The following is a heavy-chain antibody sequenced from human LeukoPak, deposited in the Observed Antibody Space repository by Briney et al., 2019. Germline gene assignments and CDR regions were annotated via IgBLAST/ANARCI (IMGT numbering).Heavy chain of an antibody. D-gene: IGHD3-10*01. V-gene: IGHV4-31*03. CDR3: ARFFRHYGDHFDY. CDR1: GGSISRGGNS. CDR2: IYYSGST. J-gene: IGHJ4*02. Sequence: NPSETLSLTRTVSGGSISRGGNSWGGTAQPPGKALGWIGYIYYSGSTYYNPSLKSRVTISVDTSKNQFSLKLSSVTAADTAVYYCARFFRHYGDHFDYWGQGTLVTVSS.